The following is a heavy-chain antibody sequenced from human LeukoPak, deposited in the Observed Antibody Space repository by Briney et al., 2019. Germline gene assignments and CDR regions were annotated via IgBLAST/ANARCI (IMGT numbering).Heavy chain of an antibody. CDR2: INSDGINT. CDR1: GFTFSNYW. CDR3: AKDLSYIGFGY. V-gene: IGHV3-74*01. Sequence: GGSLRLSCAASGFTFSNYWMHWVRQAPGKGLVWVSRINSDGINTSYADSVKGRFTLSRDNAKNTLNLQMNSLRAEDTAVYYCAKDLSYIGFGYWGQGTLVTVSS. D-gene: IGHD2-15*01. J-gene: IGHJ4*02.